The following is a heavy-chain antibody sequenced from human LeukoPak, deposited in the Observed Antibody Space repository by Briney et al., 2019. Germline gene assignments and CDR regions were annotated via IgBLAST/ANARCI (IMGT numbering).Heavy chain of an antibody. D-gene: IGHD3-10*01. CDR2: IWYDGSNK. J-gene: IGHJ6*03. CDR3: AKGAFRDQVQGYYYMDV. Sequence: PGGSLRLSCAASGFTFSSYGMHWVRQAPGKGLEWVAVIWYDGSNKYYADSVKGRFTISRDNSKNTLYLQMNSLRAEDTAVYYCAKGAFRDQVQGYYYMDVWGKGTTVTVSS. V-gene: IGHV3-33*06. CDR1: GFTFSSYG.